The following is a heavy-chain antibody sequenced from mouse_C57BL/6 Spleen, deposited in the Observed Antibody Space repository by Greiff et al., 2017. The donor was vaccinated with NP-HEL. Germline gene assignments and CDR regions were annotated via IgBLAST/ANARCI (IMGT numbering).Heavy chain of an antibody. CDR2: IYPGAGDT. D-gene: IGHD1-1*01. V-gene: IGHV1-80*01. J-gene: IGHJ2*01. Sequence: VQLQQSGAELVKPGASVKISCKASGYAFSSYWMNWVKQRPGTGLEWIGQIYPGAGDTNYNGKFKGKATLTADKSSSTAYMQLSSLTSEDSAVYFCARRSDYYGSSYYFDYWGQGTTLTVSS. CDR3: ARRSDYYGSSYYFDY. CDR1: GYAFSSYW.